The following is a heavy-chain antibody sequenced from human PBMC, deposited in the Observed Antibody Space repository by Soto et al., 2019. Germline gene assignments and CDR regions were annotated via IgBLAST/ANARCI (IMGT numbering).Heavy chain of an antibody. V-gene: IGHV3-48*01. Sequence: EVQLVESGGGLVQPGGSLRLSCAASGFTFSSYSINWVRQAPGKGLEWVSYISSGSATIYYADSVKGRFTISRDNAKNSLFLQMNSLRGDDTAVYYCARDWASYSSSSGSYWYFDLWGRGTLVTVSS. CDR2: ISSGSATI. D-gene: IGHD6-6*01. CDR1: GFTFSSYS. CDR3: ARDWASYSSSSGSYWYFDL. J-gene: IGHJ2*01.